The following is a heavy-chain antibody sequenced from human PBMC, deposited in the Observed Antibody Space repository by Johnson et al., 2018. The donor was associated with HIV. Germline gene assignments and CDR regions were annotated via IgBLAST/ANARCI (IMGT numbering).Heavy chain of an antibody. V-gene: IGHV3-23*04. Sequence: VHLVESGGGLVQPGGSLRLSCAASGFTFSSYAMSWVRQAPGKGLEWVSDISGSVGHTYYADSGKGRFTISRDNSKNTLYLQMNSLRAEDTAVCYCAKGPPCRGFYAFDIWGQGTMVTVSS. J-gene: IGHJ3*02. CDR1: GFTFSSYA. CDR2: ISGSVGHT. CDR3: AKGPPCRGFYAFDI.